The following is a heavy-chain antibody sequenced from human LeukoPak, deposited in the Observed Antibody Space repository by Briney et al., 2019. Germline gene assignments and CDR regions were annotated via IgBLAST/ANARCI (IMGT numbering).Heavy chain of an antibody. CDR1: GFTFRDYA. J-gene: IGHJ5*02. Sequence: GGSLRLSCAASGFTFRDYAMSWVRQAPGRGLEWVSAISGGGDVTYYADSVKGRFTVSRDNSKNVLYLQMNSLRDEDTALYYCAQGAYGSGSYYPTLNWFDPWGQGTLVTVSS. V-gene: IGHV3-23*01. D-gene: IGHD3-10*01. CDR3: AQGAYGSGSYYPTLNWFDP. CDR2: ISGGGDVT.